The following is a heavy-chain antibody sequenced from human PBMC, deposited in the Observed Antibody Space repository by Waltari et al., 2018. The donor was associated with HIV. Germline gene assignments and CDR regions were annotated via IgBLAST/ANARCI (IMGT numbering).Heavy chain of an antibody. Sequence: QVQLQESGPGLVKPSQTLSLTCTVSGGSISSGSYYWSWIRQPAGKGLEWIGRIYTSGSTNYNPSLKSRVTISVDTSKNQFSLKLSSVTAADTAVYYCARYPTNNIAAAGYFDYWGQGTLVTVSS. J-gene: IGHJ4*02. CDR2: IYTSGST. V-gene: IGHV4-61*02. CDR3: ARYPTNNIAAAGYFDY. CDR1: GGSISSGSYY. D-gene: IGHD6-13*01.